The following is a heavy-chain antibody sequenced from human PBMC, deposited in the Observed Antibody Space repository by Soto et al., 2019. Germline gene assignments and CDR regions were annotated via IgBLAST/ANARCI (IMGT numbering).Heavy chain of an antibody. CDR1: GGSISSGDYY. D-gene: IGHD3-9*01. Sequence: SETLSLTCTVSGGSISSGDYYWSWIRQPPGKGLEWIGYIYYSGSTYYNPSLKSRVTISVDTSKNQFSLKLSSVTAADPAVYYCARRESYYDILTGYSINWFDPWGQGTLVTVSS. CDR2: IYYSGST. V-gene: IGHV4-30-4*01. J-gene: IGHJ5*02. CDR3: ARRESYYDILTGYSINWFDP.